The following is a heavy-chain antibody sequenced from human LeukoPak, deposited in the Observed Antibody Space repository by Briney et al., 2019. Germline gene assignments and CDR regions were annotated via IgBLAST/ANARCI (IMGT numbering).Heavy chain of an antibody. CDR1: GGSFSGYY. CDR2: INHSGST. D-gene: IGHD6-13*01. V-gene: IGHV4-34*01. CDR3: ARVYYSSSYDYWYFDL. Sequence: PSETLSLTCAVYGGSFSGYYWSWIRQPPGEGLEWIGEINHSGSTNYNPSLKSRVTISVDTSKKQLSLKLSSVTAADTAVYYCARVYYSSSYDYWYFDLWGRGTLVTVSS. J-gene: IGHJ2*01.